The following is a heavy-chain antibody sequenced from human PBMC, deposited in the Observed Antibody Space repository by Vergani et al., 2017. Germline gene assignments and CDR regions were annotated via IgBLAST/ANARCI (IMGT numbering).Heavy chain of an antibody. CDR3: ARERPPCGGDRTRAFDI. J-gene: IGHJ3*02. Sequence: QVQLVQSGAEVKKPGASVKVSCKASGYTFTSYYMHWVRQAPGQGLEWMGIINPSGGSTSYAQKFQGRVTMTRDTSTSTVYMELSSLRSEDTAVYYCARERPPCGGDRTRAFDIWGQGTMVTVSS. CDR1: GYTFTSYY. D-gene: IGHD2-21*02. V-gene: IGHV1-46*01. CDR2: INPSGGST.